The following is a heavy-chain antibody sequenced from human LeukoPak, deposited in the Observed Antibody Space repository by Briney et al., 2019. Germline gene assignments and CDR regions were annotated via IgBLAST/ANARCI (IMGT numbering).Heavy chain of an antibody. D-gene: IGHD3-16*01. CDR3: AKWGSGYYFDY. CDR1: GFTFSSYG. V-gene: IGHV3-30*18. Sequence: PGRSLRLSCAASGFTFSSYGIHWVRQAPGKGLEWVAVIPNTGSNKYYADSVKGRFTVSRDNSKNTVYLQMNSLRTEDTAVYYCAKWGSGYYFDYWGQGTLVTVPS. J-gene: IGHJ4*02. CDR2: IPNTGSNK.